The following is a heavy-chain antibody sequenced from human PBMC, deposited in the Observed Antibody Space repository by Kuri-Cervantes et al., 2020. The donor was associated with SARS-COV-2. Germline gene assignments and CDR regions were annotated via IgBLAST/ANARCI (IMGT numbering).Heavy chain of an antibody. CDR2: INHSGST. V-gene: IGHV4-34*01. Sequence: ESLKISCAASGFTFSRYAMHWVRQAPGKGLEWIGEINHSGSTNYNPSLKSRVTISVDTSKNQFSLKLSSVTAADTAVYYCARGLRYCSGGSCPSGGYYYYGMDVWGQGTTVTVSS. CDR3: ARGLRYCSGGSCPSGGYYYYGMDV. CDR1: GFTFSRYA. J-gene: IGHJ6*02. D-gene: IGHD2-15*01.